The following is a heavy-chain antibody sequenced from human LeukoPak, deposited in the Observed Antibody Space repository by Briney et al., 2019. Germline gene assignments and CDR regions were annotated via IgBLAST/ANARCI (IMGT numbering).Heavy chain of an antibody. Sequence: PGGSLRLSCAASGFTFSSYSMNWVRQAPGKGLEWVSSISSSSSYIYYADSVKGRFTISRDNAKNSLYLQMNSLRAEDTAVYYCARVRAGATIAFDIWAKGQWSPPLQ. J-gene: IGHJ3*02. CDR1: GFTFSSYS. CDR3: ARVRAGATIAFDI. CDR2: ISSSSSYI. D-gene: IGHD1-26*01. V-gene: IGHV3-21*01.